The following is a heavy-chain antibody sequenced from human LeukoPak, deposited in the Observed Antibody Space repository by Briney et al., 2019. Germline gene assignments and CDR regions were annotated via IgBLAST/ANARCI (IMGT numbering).Heavy chain of an antibody. J-gene: IGHJ5*02. V-gene: IGHV4-59*01. CDR1: GDSFSDYY. CDR3: ARAMRWTSGPVELGWFDR. D-gene: IGHD1-1*01. Sequence: SEALSLTCSVSGDSFSDYYWTWIRRPPGGRLEWIGHIYFRGTTKYNPSLKNRVTISVDTSKNQVSLTLTSVTAADTAVYYCARAMRWTSGPVELGWFDRWGQGTLVTVSS. CDR2: IYFRGTT.